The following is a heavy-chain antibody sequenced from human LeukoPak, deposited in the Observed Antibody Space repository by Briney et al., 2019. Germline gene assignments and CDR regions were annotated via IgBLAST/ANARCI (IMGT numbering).Heavy chain of an antibody. CDR3: AKKESERYSSGWFGVFDY. D-gene: IGHD6-19*01. Sequence: GGSLRLSCAASGFTFSSYGMHWVRQAPGKGLEWVAFIRYDGGNKYYADSVKGRFTISRDNSKNTLYLQMNSLRAEDTAVYYCAKKESERYSSGWFGVFDYWGQGTLVTVSS. CDR2: IRYDGGNK. J-gene: IGHJ4*02. CDR1: GFTFSSYG. V-gene: IGHV3-30*02.